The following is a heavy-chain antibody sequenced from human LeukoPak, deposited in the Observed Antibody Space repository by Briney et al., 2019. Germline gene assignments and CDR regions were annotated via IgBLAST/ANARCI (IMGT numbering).Heavy chain of an antibody. CDR2: IYYSGST. D-gene: IGHD3-22*01. Sequence: SETLSLTCTVSGYSISSGYYWGWIRQPPGKGLEWIGSIYYSGSTYYNPSLKSRVTISVDTSKNQFSLKLSSVTAADTAVYYCARQSRYYYDSSGYPYIRDAFDIWGQGTMVTVSS. CDR1: GYSISSGYY. J-gene: IGHJ3*02. CDR3: ARQSRYYYDSSGYPYIRDAFDI. V-gene: IGHV4-38-2*02.